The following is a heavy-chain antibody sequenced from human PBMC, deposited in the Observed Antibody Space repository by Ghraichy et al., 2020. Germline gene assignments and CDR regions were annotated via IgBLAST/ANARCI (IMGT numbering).Heavy chain of an antibody. CDR1: GGSFSGYY. CDR2: INHSGST. D-gene: IGHD2-2*01. CDR3: ARVCSSTSCYAAFDI. V-gene: IGHV4-34*01. J-gene: IGHJ3*02. Sequence: SQTLSLTCAVYGGSFSGYYWSWIRQPPGKGLEWIGEINHSGSTNYNPSLKSRVTISVDTSKNQFSLKLSSVTAADTAVYYCARVCSSTSCYAAFDIWGQGTMVTVSS.